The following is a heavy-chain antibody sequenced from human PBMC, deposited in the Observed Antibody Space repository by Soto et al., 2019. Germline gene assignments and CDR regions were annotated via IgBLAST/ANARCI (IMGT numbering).Heavy chain of an antibody. CDR1: GFTFSSYW. Sequence: GGSLRLSCAASGFTFSSYWMDWVRQAPGKGLEWVANINQDGSEKHYIDSVKGRFTISRDNAKNSLYLQMSSLTDEDSAMYYCSKSLDYWGQGTLVTVYS. V-gene: IGHV3-7*01. J-gene: IGHJ4*02. CDR3: SKSLDY. CDR2: INQDGSEK.